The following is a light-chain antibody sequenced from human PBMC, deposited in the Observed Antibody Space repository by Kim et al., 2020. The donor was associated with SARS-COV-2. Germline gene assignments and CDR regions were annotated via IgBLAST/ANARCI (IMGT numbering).Light chain of an antibody. CDR2: GAS. CDR3: QQYGSSPLT. J-gene: IGKJ1*01. Sequence: SQGERATLSCRASQSVSSSYLAWYQQKPGQAPRLLIYGASSRATGIPDRFSGSGSGTDFTLTISRLEPEDFAVYYCQQYGSSPLTFGQGTKVDIK. CDR1: QSVSSSY. V-gene: IGKV3-20*01.